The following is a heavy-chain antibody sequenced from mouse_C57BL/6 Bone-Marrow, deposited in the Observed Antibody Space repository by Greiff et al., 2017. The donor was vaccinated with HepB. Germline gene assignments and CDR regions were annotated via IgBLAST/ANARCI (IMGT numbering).Heavy chain of an antibody. CDR1: GFTFSDYG. CDR2: ISSGSSTI. V-gene: IGHV5-17*01. J-gene: IGHJ2*01. D-gene: IGHD2-3*01. Sequence: EVNLVESGGGLVKPGGSLKLSCAASGFTFSDYGMHWVRQAPEKGLEWVAYISSGSSTIYYADTVKGRFTISRDNAKNTLFLQMTSLRSEDTAMYYCARSGYSNYYFDYWGQGTTLTVSS. CDR3: ARSGYSNYYFDY.